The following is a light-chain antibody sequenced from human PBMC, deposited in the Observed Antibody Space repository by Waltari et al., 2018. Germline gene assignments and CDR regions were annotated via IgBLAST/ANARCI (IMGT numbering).Light chain of an antibody. CDR2: DVT. CDR1: DNDIATYNS. V-gene: IGLV2-14*01. Sequence: QSALTQPASMSGSPGQSITISCHGTDNDIATYNSVSWYQQHPGKVPKLIIYDVTLRPSGVSYRFSGSKSGNTASLSISALQAEDEAGYYCSSYTTRGTVVFGGGTTLTV. J-gene: IGLJ2*01. CDR3: SSYTTRGTVV.